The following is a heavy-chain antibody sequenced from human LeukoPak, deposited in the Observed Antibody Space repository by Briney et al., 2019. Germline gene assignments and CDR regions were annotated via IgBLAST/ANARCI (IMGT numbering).Heavy chain of an antibody. J-gene: IGHJ4*02. CDR2: INHSGST. D-gene: IGHD4-17*01. CDR1: GGSFSGYY. CDR3: ARGPRVPPSLYGDYSSP. V-gene: IGHV4-34*01. Sequence: PSETLSLTCAVYGGSFSGYYWSWIRQPPGKGLEWIGEINHSGSTNYNPSLKSRVTISVDTSKNQFSLKLSSVTAPDPAVYYFARGPRVPPSLYGDYSSPGGKGTLFPVSS.